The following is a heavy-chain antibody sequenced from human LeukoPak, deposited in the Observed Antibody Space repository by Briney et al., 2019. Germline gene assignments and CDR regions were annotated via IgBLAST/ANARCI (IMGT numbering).Heavy chain of an antibody. V-gene: IGHV3-33*01. J-gene: IGHJ4*02. CDR3: ARFDYGGNLGFDY. CDR1: GFTFSSYG. CDR2: IWYDGSNK. Sequence: PGGSLRLSCAASGFTFSSYGMHWVRLAPGKGLEWVAVIWYDGSNKYYADSVKGRFTISRDNSKNTLYLQMNSLRAEDTAVYYWARFDYGGNLGFDYWGQGTLVTVSS. D-gene: IGHD4-23*01.